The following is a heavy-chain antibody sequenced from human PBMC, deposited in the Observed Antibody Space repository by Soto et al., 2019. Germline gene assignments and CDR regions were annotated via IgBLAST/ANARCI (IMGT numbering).Heavy chain of an antibody. D-gene: IGHD6-19*01. Sequence: LRLSCAASGFTFSSYWVHWVRQAPGKGLVWVSRINSDGSSTSYADSVKGRFTISRDNAKNTLYLQMNSLRAEDTAVYYCAREEAIQAVAGWGTRDYYYYGMDVWGQGTTVTVSS. CDR2: INSDGSST. CDR3: AREEAIQAVAGWGTRDYYYYGMDV. J-gene: IGHJ6*02. V-gene: IGHV3-74*01. CDR1: GFTFSSYW.